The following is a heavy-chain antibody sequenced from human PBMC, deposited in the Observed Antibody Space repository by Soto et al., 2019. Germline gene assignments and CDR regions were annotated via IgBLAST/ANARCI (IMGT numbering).Heavy chain of an antibody. Sequence: GGSLRLSCAASGFSFSDYAMSWVRQAPGKGLEWVSVISESGGSTHYADSVRGRFTVSRDNSKNSLYLQMISLRAEDTAVYYCARGGRPSGSYADAFDIWGQGTVVTVSS. CDR3: ARGGRPSGSYADAFDI. J-gene: IGHJ3*02. V-gene: IGHV3-23*01. CDR2: ISESGGST. D-gene: IGHD1-26*01. CDR1: GFSFSDYA.